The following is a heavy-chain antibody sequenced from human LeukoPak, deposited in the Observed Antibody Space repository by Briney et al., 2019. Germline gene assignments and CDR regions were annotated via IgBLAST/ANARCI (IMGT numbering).Heavy chain of an antibody. V-gene: IGHV3-23*01. Sequence: GGSLRLSCAASGFTFSSYAMSWVRQAPGKGLEWVSAICGSGGSTYYADSVKGRFTISRDNSKNTLYLQMNSLRAEDTAVYYCAKVRSSYSSSWYDAFDIWGQGTMVTVSS. J-gene: IGHJ3*02. CDR3: AKVRSSYSSSWYDAFDI. CDR2: ICGSGGST. D-gene: IGHD6-13*01. CDR1: GFTFSSYA.